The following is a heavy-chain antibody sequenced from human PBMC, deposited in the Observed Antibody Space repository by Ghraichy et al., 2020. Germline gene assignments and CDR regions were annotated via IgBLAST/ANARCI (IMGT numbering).Heavy chain of an antibody. CDR2: IWYDGSNK. CDR3: AREAVAGEFDY. D-gene: IGHD6-19*01. Sequence: GGSLRLSCAASGFTFSSYGMHWVRQAPGKGLEWVAVIWYDGSNKYYADSVKGRFTISRDNSKNTLYLQMNSLRAEDTAVYYCAREAVAGEFDYWGQGTLVTVSS. J-gene: IGHJ4*02. V-gene: IGHV3-33*01. CDR1: GFTFSSYG.